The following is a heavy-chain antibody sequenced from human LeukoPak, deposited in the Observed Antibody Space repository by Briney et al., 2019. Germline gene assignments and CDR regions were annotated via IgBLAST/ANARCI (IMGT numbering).Heavy chain of an antibody. J-gene: IGHJ5*02. CDR3: ARGPPHYDFWSGNNWFDP. V-gene: IGHV4-4*07. CDR1: GGSISSYY. D-gene: IGHD3-3*01. CDR2: IYTSGST. Sequence: PSETLSLTCTVSGGSISSYYWSWIRQPAGKGLEWIGRIYTSGSTNYNPSLKSRVTMSVDTSKNQFSLKLSSVTAADTAVYYCARGPPHYDFWSGNNWFDPWGQGTLVTVSS.